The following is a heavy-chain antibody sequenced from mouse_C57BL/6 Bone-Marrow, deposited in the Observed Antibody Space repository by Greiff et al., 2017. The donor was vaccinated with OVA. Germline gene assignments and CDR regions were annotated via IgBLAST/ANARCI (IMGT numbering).Heavy chain of an antibody. D-gene: IGHD1-1*01. CDR1: GYTFTDHT. Sequence: VKLQQSDAELVKPGASVKISCKVSGYTFTDHTIHWMKQRPEQGLEWIGYIYPRDGSTKYNEKFKGKATLTADKSSSTAYMQLNSLTSEDSAVYFCARPYYYGSSYLYYYAMDYWGQGTSVTVSS. CDR3: ARPYYYGSSYLYYYAMDY. CDR2: IYPRDGST. J-gene: IGHJ4*01. V-gene: IGHV1-78*01.